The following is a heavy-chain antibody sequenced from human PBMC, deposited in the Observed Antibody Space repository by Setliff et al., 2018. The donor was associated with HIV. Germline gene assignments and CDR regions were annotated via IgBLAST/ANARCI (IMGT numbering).Heavy chain of an antibody. V-gene: IGHV1-69*13. CDR1: GGTFSSYS. J-gene: IGHJ4*02. Sequence: SVKVSCKTSGGTFSSYSITWVRQAPGQGLEWMGGIIPLFGSADYAQRFQGRVTITADESTSTAYMELNSLRADDTAVYFCARLAHPRYSGNYYGTSAGTFDYWGQGTLVTVSS. CDR2: IIPLFGSA. D-gene: IGHD1-26*01. CDR3: ARLAHPRYSGNYYGTSAGTFDY.